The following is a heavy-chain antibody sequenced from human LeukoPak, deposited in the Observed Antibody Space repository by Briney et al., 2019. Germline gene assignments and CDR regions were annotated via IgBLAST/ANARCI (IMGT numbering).Heavy chain of an antibody. Sequence: GGSLRLSCAASGFTFDDYAMHWVRQAPGKGLEWVSGISWNSGSIGYADSVKGRFTISRDNSKNTLYLQMNSLRAEDTAVYYCTREIYSGYDLTVYYFDYWGQGTLVTVSS. J-gene: IGHJ4*02. CDR3: TREIYSGYDLTVYYFDY. CDR1: GFTFDDYA. D-gene: IGHD5-12*01. V-gene: IGHV3-9*01. CDR2: ISWNSGSI.